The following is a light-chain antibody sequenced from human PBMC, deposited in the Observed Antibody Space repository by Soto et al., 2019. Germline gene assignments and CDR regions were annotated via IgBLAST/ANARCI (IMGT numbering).Light chain of an antibody. CDR3: EQYGSSPRT. J-gene: IGKJ1*01. CDR2: GVS. CDR1: QSVSSNY. V-gene: IGKV3-20*01. Sequence: EIVLTQSPGTLSLSPGERATLSCRASQSVSSNYFAWYQQKPGQAPRLLIYGVSSRPTGIPDRFSGSGAVTDFTLTISRLEPEDFAVYYCEQYGSSPRTFGQGTKVEIK.